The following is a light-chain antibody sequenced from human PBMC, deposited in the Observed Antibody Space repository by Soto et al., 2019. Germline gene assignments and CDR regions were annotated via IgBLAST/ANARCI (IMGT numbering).Light chain of an antibody. Sequence: EIVLTPSPGTLSLSPGERATLSCRASQSVSSSYLAWYQQKPGQAPRLLIYGASSRATGIPDRFSGSGSGTDFTLTISNLQPEDFAVYYCQQYGSSGTFGQGTKVDIK. CDR3: QQYGSSGT. V-gene: IGKV3-20*01. CDR2: GAS. J-gene: IGKJ1*01. CDR1: QSVSSSY.